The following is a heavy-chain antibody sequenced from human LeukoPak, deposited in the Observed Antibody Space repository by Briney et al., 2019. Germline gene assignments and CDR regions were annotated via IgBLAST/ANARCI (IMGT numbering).Heavy chain of an antibody. CDR2: INPNSGGT. CDR1: GYTFTGYY. Sequence: ASVKVSCKASGYTFTGYYMHWVRQAPGQGLEWMGWINPNSGGTNYAQKFQGRVTMTRDTSISTAYMELSRLRSDDTAVYYCASLEMATKEGYFDHWGQGTLVTVSS. J-gene: IGHJ4*02. D-gene: IGHD5-24*01. V-gene: IGHV1-2*02. CDR3: ASLEMATKEGYFDH.